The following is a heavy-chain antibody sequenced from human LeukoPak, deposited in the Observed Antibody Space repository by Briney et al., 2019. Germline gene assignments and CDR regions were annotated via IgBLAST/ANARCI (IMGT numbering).Heavy chain of an antibody. J-gene: IGHJ4*02. Sequence: SETLSLTCTVSGDSLSSHYWSWIRQPPGKGLVWIGYIYGSGSTHYDPSLRSRVTISEDTSKNQFSLKLTSVTAADTVVYYCARNVGWYSHDSWGQGTLVTVSS. CDR2: IYGSGST. CDR1: GDSLSSHY. V-gene: IGHV4-59*08. CDR3: ARNVGWYSHDS. D-gene: IGHD6-19*01.